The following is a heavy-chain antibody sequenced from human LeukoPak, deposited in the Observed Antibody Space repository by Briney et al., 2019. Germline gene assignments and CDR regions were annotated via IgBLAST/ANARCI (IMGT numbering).Heavy chain of an antibody. V-gene: IGHV3-23*01. Sequence: GGSLRLSCAASGFIFSSYSMSWVRQAPGKGLEWVSAISGSGGSTYYADSVKGRFTISRDNSKNTLYLQMNSLRAEDTAVYYCAKVEPYSSSWYVFDYWGQGTLVTVSS. CDR3: AKVEPYSSSWYVFDY. CDR2: ISGSGGST. D-gene: IGHD6-13*01. CDR1: GFIFSSYS. J-gene: IGHJ4*02.